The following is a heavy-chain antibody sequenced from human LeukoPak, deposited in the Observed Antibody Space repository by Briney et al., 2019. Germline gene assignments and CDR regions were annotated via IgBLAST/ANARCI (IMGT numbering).Heavy chain of an antibody. V-gene: IGHV3-21*01. Sequence: PGGSPRLSCAASGFTFSSYSMNWVRQAPGKGLEWVSSISSSSSYIYYADSVKGRFTISRDNAKNSLYLQMNSLRAEDTAVYYCARAMGIVATTVHFDYWGQGTLVTVSS. J-gene: IGHJ4*02. CDR2: ISSSSSYI. CDR1: GFTFSSYS. D-gene: IGHD5-12*01. CDR3: ARAMGIVATTVHFDY.